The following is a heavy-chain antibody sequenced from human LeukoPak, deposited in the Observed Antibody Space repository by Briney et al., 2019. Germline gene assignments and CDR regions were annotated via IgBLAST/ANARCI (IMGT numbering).Heavy chain of an antibody. CDR2: ISSSNSYI. CDR3: ARDHDYGDYSDAFDI. J-gene: IGHJ3*02. V-gene: IGHV3-21*01. D-gene: IGHD4-17*01. CDR1: GFTFSSYN. Sequence: GGSLRLSCAASGFTFSSYNMNWVRQAPGKGLEWVSSISSSNSYIYYADSVKGRFTISRDNAKNSLYLQMNSLRAEDTAVYYCARDHDYGDYSDAFDIWGQGTMVTVSS.